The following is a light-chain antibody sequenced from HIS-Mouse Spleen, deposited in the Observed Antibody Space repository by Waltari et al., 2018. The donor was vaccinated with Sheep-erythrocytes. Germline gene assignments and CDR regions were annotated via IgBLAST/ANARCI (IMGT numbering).Light chain of an antibody. CDR2: AGS. CDR1: SSDVGSYNP. CDR3: CSYAGSYNHV. V-gene: IGLV2-23*01. Sequence: QSALTQPASVSGSPGQSITISCTGTSSDVGSYNPVPWYQQHPGKAPKLMIYAGSKRPSGVSNRFSGSKSGNTASLTISGLQAEDEADYYCCSYAGSYNHVFATGTKVTVL. J-gene: IGLJ1*01.